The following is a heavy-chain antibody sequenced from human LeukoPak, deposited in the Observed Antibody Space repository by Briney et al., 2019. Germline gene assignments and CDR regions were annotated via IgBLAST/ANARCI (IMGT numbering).Heavy chain of an antibody. Sequence: SETLTLTCAVYGGSFSGYYWSWIRQPPGKGLEWIGEINHSGSTNYNPSLKSRVTISVDTSKNQFSLKLSSVTAADTAVYYCARGSQYYYDSSGYYSHDYWGQGTLVTVSS. CDR3: ARGSQYYYDSSGYYSHDY. V-gene: IGHV4-34*01. CDR2: INHSGST. J-gene: IGHJ4*02. D-gene: IGHD3-22*01. CDR1: GGSFSGYY.